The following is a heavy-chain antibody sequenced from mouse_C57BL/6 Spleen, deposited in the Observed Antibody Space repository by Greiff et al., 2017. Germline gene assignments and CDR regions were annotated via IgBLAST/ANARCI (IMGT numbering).Heavy chain of an antibody. V-gene: IGHV14-3*01. CDR2: IDPANGNT. D-gene: IGHD1-1*01. CDR3: ASPYCCGSSYWYFDV. Sequence: EVQLQQSVAELVRPGASVKLSCTASGFNIKNTYMHWVKQRPEQGLEWIGRIDPANGNTKYAPKFQGKATITADTSSNTAYLQLSSLTSEDTAIYDCASPYCCGSSYWYFDVWGTGTTVTVSS. CDR1: GFNIKNTY. J-gene: IGHJ1*03.